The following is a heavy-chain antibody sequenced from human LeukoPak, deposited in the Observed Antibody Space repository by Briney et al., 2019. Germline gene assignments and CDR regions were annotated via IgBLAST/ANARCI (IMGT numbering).Heavy chain of an antibody. CDR3: ARKGPEHLPTYFDH. V-gene: IGHV4-4*02. D-gene: IGHD2-21*01. Sequence: PSETLSLTCAVSGGSISSSYWWSWVRQPPGKGLEWIGEIYHSGSTNYNPSLSGRVAISLDKSRNHFTLMVTAVTAADTAFYYCARKGPEHLPTYFDHWGRGILVTVSS. CDR2: IYHSGST. CDR1: GGSISSSYW. J-gene: IGHJ4*02.